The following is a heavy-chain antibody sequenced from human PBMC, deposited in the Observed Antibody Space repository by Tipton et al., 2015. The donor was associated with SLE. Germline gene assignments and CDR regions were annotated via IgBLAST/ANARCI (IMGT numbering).Heavy chain of an antibody. Sequence: TLSLTCTVSGGSISSSSYYWGWIRQPPGKGLEWIGSIYYSGSTYYNPSLKSRVTISVDTSKNQFSLKLSSVTVADTAVYYCARHDYGDYGYFDYWGQGTLVTVSS. CDR2: IYYSGST. V-gene: IGHV4-39*01. J-gene: IGHJ4*02. CDR3: ARHDYGDYGYFDY. D-gene: IGHD4-17*01. CDR1: GGSISSSSYY.